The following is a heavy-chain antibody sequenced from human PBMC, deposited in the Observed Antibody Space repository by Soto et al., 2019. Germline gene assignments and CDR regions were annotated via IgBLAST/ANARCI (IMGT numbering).Heavy chain of an antibody. CDR2: MNPNSGNT. CDR3: ARGTPVFFDY. Sequence: ASVKVSCKASGYTFTSYDINWVRQATGQGLEWMGWMNPNSGNTVYAQKFQGRVTMTRNTSISTAYMELSSLRAEDTDVYYCARGTPVFFDYWGQETLVNVS. V-gene: IGHV1-8*01. J-gene: IGHJ4*02. CDR1: GYTFTSYD.